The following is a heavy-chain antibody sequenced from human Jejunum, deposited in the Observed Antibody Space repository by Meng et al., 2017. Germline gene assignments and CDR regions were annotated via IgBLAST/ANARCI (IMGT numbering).Heavy chain of an antibody. Sequence: GSLRLSCTVSGGSISNYFWSWIRQPPGKGLEWIGYIYYSGNTNSNPSLKSRVTISVDTSKNQFSLKLSSVTSADTAVYYCARHPHIEATGNYRFDYWGQGTLVTGSS. V-gene: IGHV4-59*01. CDR2: IYYSGNT. CDR1: GGSISNYF. D-gene: IGHD1-1*01. CDR3: ARHPHIEATGNYRFDY. J-gene: IGHJ4*02.